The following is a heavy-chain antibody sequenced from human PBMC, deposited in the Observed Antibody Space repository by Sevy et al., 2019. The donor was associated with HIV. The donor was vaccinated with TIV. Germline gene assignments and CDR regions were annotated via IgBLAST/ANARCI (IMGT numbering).Heavy chain of an antibody. J-gene: IGHJ5*01. V-gene: IGHV3-33*01. CDR1: GFTFSSYG. CDR2: IWYAGSNK. CDR3: ASDPTTMVRGVIKLFYWFDS. D-gene: IGHD3-10*01. Sequence: GGSLRLSCAASGFTFSSYGMHWVRQAPGKGLEWVAVIWYAGSNKYYADSVKGRFTISRDNSKNTLYLQMNSLRAEDTAVYYCASDPTTMVRGVIKLFYWFDSWGQGTLVTVSS.